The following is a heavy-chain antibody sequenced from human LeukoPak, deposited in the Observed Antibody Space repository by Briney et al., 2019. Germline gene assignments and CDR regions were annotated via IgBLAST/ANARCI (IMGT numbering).Heavy chain of an antibody. CDR3: ARLNRWDYGERNCYYGMDV. D-gene: IGHD4-17*01. V-gene: IGHV1-69*13. CDR1: GGTFSSYA. CDR2: IIPIFGTA. J-gene: IGHJ6*02. Sequence: SVKVSCKASGGTFSSYAISWVRQAPGQGLEWMGGIIPIFGTANYAQKFQGRVTITADESTSTAYMELSSLRSEDTAVYYCARLNRWDYGERNCYYGMDVWGQGTTVTVSS.